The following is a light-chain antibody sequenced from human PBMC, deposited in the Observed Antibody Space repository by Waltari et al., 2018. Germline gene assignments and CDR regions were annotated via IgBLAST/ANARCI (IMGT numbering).Light chain of an antibody. CDR2: AAS. Sequence: DMQMIQSPSSVSASLGDRVTITCRASQDIGRWLAWYQHKPGRAPNRLIFAASSLQNGVPSRFSGSGSGTYFTLTINSRQPEDFATYYCQQTNIFPFTFGQGTKLEIK. CDR1: QDIGRW. V-gene: IGKV1-12*01. J-gene: IGKJ2*01. CDR3: QQTNIFPFT.